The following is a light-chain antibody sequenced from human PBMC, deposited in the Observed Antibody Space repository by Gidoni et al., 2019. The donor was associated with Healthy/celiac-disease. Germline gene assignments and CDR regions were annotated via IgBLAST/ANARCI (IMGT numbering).Light chain of an antibody. CDR2: GAS. CDR3: QQYLGT. CDR1: QSVSSSY. V-gene: IGKV3-20*01. J-gene: IGKJ1*01. Sequence: EIVFTQSPGTLSLSPGERATLSCRARQSVSSSYLAWYQQKPGQAPRLLIYGASSRATGIPDRFSGSGSGKDFTLNISRLEPEDFAVYYCQQYLGTFGQGTKVEIK.